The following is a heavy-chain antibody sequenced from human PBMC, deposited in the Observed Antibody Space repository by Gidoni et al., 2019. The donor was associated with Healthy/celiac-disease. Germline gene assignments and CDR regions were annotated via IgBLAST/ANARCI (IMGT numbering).Heavy chain of an antibody. V-gene: IGHV3-21*01. D-gene: IGHD3-3*01. Sequence: EVQLVESGGGLVTPGGSLRLSCAASGFTFISYSMNWVRQAPGKGLEWVSSISSSSSYIYYADSVKGRFTISRDNAKNSLYLQMNSLRAEDTAVYYCARVITIVGAAYTDDYWGQGTLVTVSS. CDR1: GFTFISYS. J-gene: IGHJ4*02. CDR2: ISSSSSYI. CDR3: ARVITIVGAAYTDDY.